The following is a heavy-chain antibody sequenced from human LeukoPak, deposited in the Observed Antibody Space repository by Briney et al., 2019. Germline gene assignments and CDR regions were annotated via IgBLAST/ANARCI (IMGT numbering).Heavy chain of an antibody. J-gene: IGHJ4*02. D-gene: IGHD4-17*01. CDR1: GFTVSSNY. V-gene: IGHV3-53*01. Sequence: GGSLRLSCAASGFTVSSNYMSWVRQAPGKGLEWVSVIYSGGSTYYADSVKGRFTISRDNSKNTLYLQMNSLRAEDTAVYYCARDSRYGDYGAIGYWGQGTLVTVSS. CDR2: IYSGGST. CDR3: ARDSRYGDYGAIGY.